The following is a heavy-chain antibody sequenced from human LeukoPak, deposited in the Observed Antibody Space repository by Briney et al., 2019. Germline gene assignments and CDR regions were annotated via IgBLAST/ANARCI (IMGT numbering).Heavy chain of an antibody. CDR2: IYYSGST. D-gene: IGHD2-2*01. Sequence: TSETLSLTCTVSGGSISSSGYYWGWIRQPPGKGLEWIGSIYYSGSTYYNPSLKSRVTISVDTSKNQFSLKLSSVTAADTAVYYCSRILEVPAAHWYFDLWGRGTLVTVSS. V-gene: IGHV4-39*01. CDR3: SRILEVPAAHWYFDL. J-gene: IGHJ2*01. CDR1: GGSISSSGYY.